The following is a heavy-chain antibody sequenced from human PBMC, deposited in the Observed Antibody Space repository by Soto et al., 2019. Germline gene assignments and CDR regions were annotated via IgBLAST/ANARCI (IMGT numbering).Heavy chain of an antibody. J-gene: IGHJ6*02. V-gene: IGHV5-10-1*01. CDR3: ARLTGIAAVYGMDV. CDR2: IDPSDSYT. D-gene: IGHD6-13*01. CDR1: GYSFTSYW. Sequence: PGESLKISCKGSGYSFTSYWISWVRQMPGKGLEWRGRIDPSDSYTNYSPSFQGHVTISADKSISTAYLQWSSLKASDTAMYCCARLTGIAAVYGMDVWGQGTTVTVSS.